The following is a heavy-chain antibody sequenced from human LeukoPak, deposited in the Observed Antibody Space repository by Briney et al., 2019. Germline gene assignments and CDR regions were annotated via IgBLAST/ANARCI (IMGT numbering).Heavy chain of an antibody. Sequence: GGSLRLSCAASGFTFSSYWMHWIRQGPGKGLVWVSRINNDGSDTVYADSVKGRFTISRDNSKNTLFLQMNSLRAEDTAPYYCAKSVAIYFYYGLDVWGQGTTVAVSS. D-gene: IGHD3-3*01. CDR2: INNDGSDT. V-gene: IGHV3-74*03. CDR3: AKSVAIYFYYGLDV. J-gene: IGHJ6*02. CDR1: GFTFSSYW.